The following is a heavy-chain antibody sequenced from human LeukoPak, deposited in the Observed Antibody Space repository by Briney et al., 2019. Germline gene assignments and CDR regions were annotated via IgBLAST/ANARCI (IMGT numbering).Heavy chain of an antibody. CDR1: GYTLTELS. J-gene: IGHJ5*02. CDR2: FDPEDGET. Sequence: ASVKVSCKVSGYTLTELSMHWVRQAPGKGLEWMGGFDPEDGETIYAQKFQGRVTMTEDTSTDTAYMELSSLRSEDTAVYYCATGGSSSRGSWFDPWGQGTLVTVSS. CDR3: ATGGSSSRGSWFDP. D-gene: IGHD6-13*01. V-gene: IGHV1-24*01.